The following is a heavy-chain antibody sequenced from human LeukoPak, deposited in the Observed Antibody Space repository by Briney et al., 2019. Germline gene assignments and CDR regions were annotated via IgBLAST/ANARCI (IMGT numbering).Heavy chain of an antibody. V-gene: IGHV1-69*13. Sequence: SVKVSCKASGYTFTSYAISWVRQAPGQGLEWMGGIIPIFGTANYAQKFQGRVTITADESTSTAYMELSSLRSEDTAVYYCANEVYATSVSGTGWFDPWGQGTLVTVSS. CDR3: ANEVYATSVSGTGWFDP. J-gene: IGHJ5*02. D-gene: IGHD2-8*01. CDR1: GYTFTSYA. CDR2: IIPIFGTA.